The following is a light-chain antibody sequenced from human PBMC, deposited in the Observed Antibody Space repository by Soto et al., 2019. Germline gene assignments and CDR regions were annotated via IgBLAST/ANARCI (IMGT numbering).Light chain of an antibody. V-gene: IGKV3-15*01. Sequence: EIVLTQSPGTLSLSPGERATLSCRASQSVSSSFLSWYQQKRGQAPRLLMFGASSRATGIPARFSGSGSGTEFTLTISSLQSEDFAVYYCQQYNNWPPITFGQGTRLEIK. CDR2: GAS. CDR1: QSVSSS. CDR3: QQYNNWPPIT. J-gene: IGKJ5*01.